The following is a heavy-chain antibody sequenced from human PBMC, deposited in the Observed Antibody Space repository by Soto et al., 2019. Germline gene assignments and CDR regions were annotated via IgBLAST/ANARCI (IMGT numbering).Heavy chain of an antibody. D-gene: IGHD5-18*01. CDR3: ARDGLWQTRAGYYFDY. Sequence: QVQLVQSGAEVKKPGSSVKVSCKASGGTFSSYAISWVRQAPGQGLEWMGGIIPIFGTANYAQKFQGRVTITADESTSTAYMELSSLRSEDTAEYYCARDGLWQTRAGYYFDYWGQGTLVTVSS. CDR1: GGTFSSYA. CDR2: IIPIFGTA. J-gene: IGHJ4*02. V-gene: IGHV1-69*01.